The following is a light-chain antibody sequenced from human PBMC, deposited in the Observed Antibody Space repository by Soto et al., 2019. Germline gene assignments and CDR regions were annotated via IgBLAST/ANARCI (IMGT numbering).Light chain of an antibody. CDR2: GAS. Sequence: EIVMTQSPATLSVSPGERATLSCRARQSVSSNLAWYQQKPGQAPRLLIYGASTRATGIPARFSGSGSGTEFTLTISSLQSEDLAVYYCQQYNNWPRTFGPGTKVDIK. J-gene: IGKJ3*01. CDR1: QSVSSN. CDR3: QQYNNWPRT. V-gene: IGKV3-15*01.